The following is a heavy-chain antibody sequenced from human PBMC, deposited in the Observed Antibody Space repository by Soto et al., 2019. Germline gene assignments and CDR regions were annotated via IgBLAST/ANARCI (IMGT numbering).Heavy chain of an antibody. V-gene: IGHV5-10-1*01. J-gene: IGHJ6*02. CDR3: ARQSSSWHTYGMDV. CDR1: GYSFNSYW. CDR2: IDPSDSYI. Sequence: HWESLKISCKGSGYSFNSYWISWVRQMPVKGLEWMGRIDPSDSYINYNPSFQGHVTISADKSISTAYLQWSSLKASDTAMYYCARQSSSWHTYGMDVWGQGTTVTVSS. D-gene: IGHD6-13*01.